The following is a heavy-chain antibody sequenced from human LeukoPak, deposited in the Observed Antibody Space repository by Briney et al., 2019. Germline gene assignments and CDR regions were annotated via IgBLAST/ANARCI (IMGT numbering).Heavy chain of an antibody. V-gene: IGHV3-23*01. J-gene: IGHJ5*02. CDR2: ISGSGGST. D-gene: IGHD2-2*01. CDR3: AKSPLYCSSTSCYELSWFDP. CDR1: GFTFSSYA. Sequence: GGSLRLSCAASGFTFSSYAMSWVRQAPGKGLEWVSAISGSGGSTYYADSVKGRFTISRDNSENTLYLQMNSLRAEDTAVCYCAKSPLYCSSTSCYELSWFDPWGQGTLVTVSS.